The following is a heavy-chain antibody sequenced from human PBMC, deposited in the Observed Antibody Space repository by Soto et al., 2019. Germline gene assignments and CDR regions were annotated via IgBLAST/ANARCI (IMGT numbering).Heavy chain of an antibody. CDR1: GFTFSSYS. Sequence: EVQLVESGGGLVKPGGSLRLSCAASGFTFSSYSMNWVRQAPGKGLEWVSSISSSSSYIYYADSVKGRFTISRDNAKNSLYLQMNSLRVEDTAVYYCARERGMITFGGVIALFDYWGQGTLVTVSS. J-gene: IGHJ4*02. CDR2: ISSSSSYI. D-gene: IGHD3-16*02. CDR3: ARERGMITFGGVIALFDY. V-gene: IGHV3-21*01.